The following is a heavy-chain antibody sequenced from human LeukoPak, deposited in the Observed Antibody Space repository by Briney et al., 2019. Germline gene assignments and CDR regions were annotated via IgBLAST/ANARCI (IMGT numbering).Heavy chain of an antibody. CDR3: ARASRGGAFDI. CDR2: IIPIFGTA. Sequence: ASVKVSCKASGGTFSSFAISWVRQAPGQGLEWMGRIIPIFGTANYAQKFQGRVTITTDESASTAYMELSSLRSEDTAVYYCARASRGGAFDIWGQGTMVTVSS. D-gene: IGHD3-10*01. V-gene: IGHV1-69*05. CDR1: GGTFSSFA. J-gene: IGHJ3*02.